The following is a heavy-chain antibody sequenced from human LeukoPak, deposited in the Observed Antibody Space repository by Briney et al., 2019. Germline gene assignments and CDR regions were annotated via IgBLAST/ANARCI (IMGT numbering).Heavy chain of an antibody. J-gene: IGHJ3*02. CDR2: IYYSGST. CDR1: GGSISSGDYY. V-gene: IGHV4-30-4*01. CDR3: ARSVGIFAAFDI. Sequence: SQTLSLTCTVSGGSISSGDYYWSWLRQPPGKGLEWIGYIYYSGSTYYNPSLKSRVTISVDTSKKQFSLKLSSVTAADTAVYYCARSVGIFAAFDIWGQGTVVTVSS. D-gene: IGHD1-14*01.